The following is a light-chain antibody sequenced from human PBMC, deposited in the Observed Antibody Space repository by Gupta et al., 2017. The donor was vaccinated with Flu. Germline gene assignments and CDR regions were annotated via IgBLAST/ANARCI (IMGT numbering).Light chain of an antibody. J-gene: IGKJ3*01. Sequence: NCKSSQNVVHISNEKNYLAWYQQKPGQPPKLLIYWASIRESGVPDRFSASGSGTDFTLTSSSLQAEDVAVYYCQQYYSAPPTFGPGTKVDIK. V-gene: IGKV4-1*01. CDR3: QQYYSAPPT. CDR1: QNVVHISNEKNY. CDR2: WAS.